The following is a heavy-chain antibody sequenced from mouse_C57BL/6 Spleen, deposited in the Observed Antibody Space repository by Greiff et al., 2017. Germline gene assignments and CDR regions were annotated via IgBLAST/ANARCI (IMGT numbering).Heavy chain of an antibody. J-gene: IGHJ3*01. CDR3: AMGTTAVGGFAY. D-gene: IGHD1-2*01. V-gene: IGHV5-6*02. CDR2: ISSGGSYT. CDR1: GFTFSSYG. Sequence: DVMLVESGGDLVKPGGSLKLSCAASGFTFSSYGMSWVRQTPDKRLEWVATISSGGSYTYYPDSVKGRFTISRDNAKNTLYLQMSSLKSEDTAMYYCAMGTTAVGGFAYWGQGTLVTVSA.